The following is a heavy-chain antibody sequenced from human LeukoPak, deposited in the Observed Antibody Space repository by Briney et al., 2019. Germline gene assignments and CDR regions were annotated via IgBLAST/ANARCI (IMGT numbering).Heavy chain of an antibody. V-gene: IGHV1-69*13. CDR2: IIPIFGTA. CDR1: GGTFSSYA. CDR3: ARDGSSIAARRPFDY. J-gene: IGHJ4*02. D-gene: IGHD6-6*01. Sequence: SVKVSCKAPGGTFSSYAISWVRQAPGQGLEWMGGIIPIFGTANCAQKFQGRVTITADESTSTAYMELSSLRSEDTAVYYCARDGSSIAARRPFDYWGQGTLVTVSS.